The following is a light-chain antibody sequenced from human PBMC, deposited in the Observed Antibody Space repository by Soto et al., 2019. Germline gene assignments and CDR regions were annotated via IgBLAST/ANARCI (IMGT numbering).Light chain of an antibody. V-gene: IGKV3-15*01. CDR2: GAS. Sequence: ETVMTQSPATLSVSPGERATLSCRASQSVYSSLAWYQQKPGQAPRLLIYGASTRATNIPARFSGSGSGTEFTLTISRLQSEDFAVYYCQQYNNWPPWTFGQGTKV. J-gene: IGKJ1*01. CDR3: QQYNNWPPWT. CDR1: QSVYSS.